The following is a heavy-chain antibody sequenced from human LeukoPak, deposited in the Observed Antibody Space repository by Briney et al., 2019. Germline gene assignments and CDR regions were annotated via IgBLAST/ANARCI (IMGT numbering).Heavy chain of an antibody. V-gene: IGHV4-39*01. D-gene: IGHD2-21*02. Sequence: SETLSLTCSVSGGSITSSSHYWGWIRQSPEKGLEWIGSIYYSGSTKYNPSLKSRVTISVDTSKNQFSLNVSSVTAADTAVYYCARHDSVVYYGMDVWGQGTTVTVSS. J-gene: IGHJ6*02. CDR2: IYYSGST. CDR3: ARHDSVVYYGMDV. CDR1: GGSITSSSHY.